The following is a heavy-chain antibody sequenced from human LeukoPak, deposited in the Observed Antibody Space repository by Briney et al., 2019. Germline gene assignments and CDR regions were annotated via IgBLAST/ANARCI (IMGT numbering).Heavy chain of an antibody. CDR1: GFTFSSYA. V-gene: IGHV3-64D*06. CDR2: LTGDGGRT. Sequence: PGGSLRLSCSASGFTFSSYAMHWVRQAPGKGLECVSALTGDGGRTYYADSVKGRFTISRDNSKNTLYLQMSSLRVKDTAVYYCVKDPFYGGNPLYYFDYWGQGTLVAVSS. J-gene: IGHJ4*02. D-gene: IGHD4-23*01. CDR3: VKDPFYGGNPLYYFDY.